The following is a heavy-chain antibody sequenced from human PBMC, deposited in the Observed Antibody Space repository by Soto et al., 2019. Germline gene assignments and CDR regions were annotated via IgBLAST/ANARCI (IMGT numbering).Heavy chain of an antibody. Sequence: QVQLVESGGGVVQPGRSLRLSCAASGFTFSSYGMHWVRQAPGKGLEWVAVIWYDGSNKYYADAVKGRFTISTDNSKNTQYLQMHSLRSGDTAVYYGARDRLAVAGHYYYYGIDVWFQGTAFTVCS. V-gene: IGHV3-33*01. CDR2: IWYDGSNK. CDR1: GFTFSSYG. D-gene: IGHD6-19*01. J-gene: IGHJ6*02. CDR3: ARDRLAVAGHYYYYGIDV.